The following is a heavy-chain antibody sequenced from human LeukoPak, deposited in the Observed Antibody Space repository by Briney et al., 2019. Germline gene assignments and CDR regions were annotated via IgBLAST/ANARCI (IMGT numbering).Heavy chain of an antibody. D-gene: IGHD3-10*01. V-gene: IGHV4-28*01. CDR3: ARKENVYYYFDC. Sequence: PSETLSLTCAVSGYSITSSSWWGWIRPPPGKGLEWIGYIYHSGTTYYNPSLQSRVTMSLETSKNQFSLELSSVTAEDTAVYYCARKENVYYYFDCWGQGTLVTVSS. CDR2: IYHSGTT. CDR1: GYSITSSSW. J-gene: IGHJ4*02.